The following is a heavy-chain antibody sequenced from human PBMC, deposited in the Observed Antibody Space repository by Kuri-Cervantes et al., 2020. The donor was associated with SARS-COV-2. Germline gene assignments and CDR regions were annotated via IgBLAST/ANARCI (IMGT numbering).Heavy chain of an antibody. CDR2: ISSSSSTI. Sequence: GESLKISCAASGFTSSSYSMNWVRQAPGKGLEWVSYISSSSSTIYYADSVKGRFTISRDNAKNSLYLQMNSLRAEDTAVYYCARETNDFWSGYYPAVKGWFDPWGQGTLVTVSS. J-gene: IGHJ5*02. CDR1: GFTSSSYS. V-gene: IGHV3-48*01. D-gene: IGHD3-3*01. CDR3: ARETNDFWSGYYPAVKGWFDP.